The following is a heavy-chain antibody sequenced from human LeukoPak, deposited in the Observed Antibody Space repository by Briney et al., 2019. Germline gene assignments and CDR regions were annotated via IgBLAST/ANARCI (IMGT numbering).Heavy chain of an antibody. V-gene: IGHV4-4*02. CDR1: GGSISSSNW. Sequence: SETLSLTCAVSGGSISSSNWWSWVRQPPGKGLEWIGEIYHSGSTNYNPSLKSRVTISVDKSKSQFSLKPSSVTAADTAVYYCARGSVLRYFDLLLATDRNDAFDILVQGTMVTGSS. D-gene: IGHD3-9*01. CDR3: ARGSVLRYFDLLLATDRNDAFDI. CDR2: IYHSGST. J-gene: IGHJ3*02.